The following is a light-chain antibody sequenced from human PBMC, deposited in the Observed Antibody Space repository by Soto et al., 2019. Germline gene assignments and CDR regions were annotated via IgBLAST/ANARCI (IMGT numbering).Light chain of an antibody. CDR2: DES. J-gene: IGKJ2*01. V-gene: IGKV1-39*01. Sequence: THMTQSPSSLSASVGDRFTITCRASQDIDIYLSWYQQKPGKVPKLLIYDESTLQSGVPSRFSGSGSGTDFTLTINNLQPEDFETYYCQQSYRTPYTFGQGTKVDIK. CDR1: QDIDIY. CDR3: QQSYRTPYT.